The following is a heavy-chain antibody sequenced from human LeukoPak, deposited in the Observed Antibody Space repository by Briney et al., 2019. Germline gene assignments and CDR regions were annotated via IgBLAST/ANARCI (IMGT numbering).Heavy chain of an antibody. J-gene: IGHJ1*01. CDR1: GFTFSTYG. Sequence: GGSLRLSCAASGFTFSTYGMSWVRQAPGKGLEWVSNIKKDGGEKYYMDSVKGRFTSSKAHARTSLFLQMTSLGAETTAVYSCAREGVHCSGRSCLKAYWGQGTQVTVSS. CDR3: AREGVHCSGRSCLKAY. D-gene: IGHD2-15*01. CDR2: IKKDGGEK. V-gene: IGHV3-7*03.